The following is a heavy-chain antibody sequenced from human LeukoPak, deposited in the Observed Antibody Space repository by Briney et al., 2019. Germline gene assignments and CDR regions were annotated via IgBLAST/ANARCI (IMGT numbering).Heavy chain of an antibody. J-gene: IGHJ4*02. V-gene: IGHV1-2*06. CDR1: GYTFTGYY. Sequence: GASVKVSCKASGYTFTGYYMHWVRQAPGQGLEWMGRINPNSRGTNYAQKFQGRVTMTRDTSISTAYMELSRLRSDDTAVYYCARDLRCSGGSCYDYWGQGTLVTVS. D-gene: IGHD2-15*01. CDR2: INPNSRGT. CDR3: ARDLRCSGGSCYDY.